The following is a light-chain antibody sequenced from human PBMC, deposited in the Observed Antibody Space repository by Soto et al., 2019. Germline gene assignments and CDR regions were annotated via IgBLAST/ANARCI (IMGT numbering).Light chain of an antibody. CDR1: PSDIGAYNY. V-gene: IGLV2-14*03. Sequence: QSALTQPASVSGSPGQSITISCSGTPSDIGAYNYVSWYQHLPGKAPEVIIYDVTNRPSGVSSRFSGSKSGTTASLTISGLQAEDEANYYCGSYTITSTLMIFGGGTKPTVL. CDR3: GSYTITSTLMI. J-gene: IGLJ2*01. CDR2: DVT.